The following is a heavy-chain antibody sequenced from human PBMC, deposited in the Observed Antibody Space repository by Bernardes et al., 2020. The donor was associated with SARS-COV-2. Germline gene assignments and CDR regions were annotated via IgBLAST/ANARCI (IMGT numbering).Heavy chain of an antibody. CDR3: ALFGAAAGSRWFDP. Sequence: GGSLRLSCAASGFTFSSYSMTWVRQAPGTGLEWVSGISGSGSSTFYADSVKGRFTISRDNSKNTLYLQMNSLRADDTAVYYCALFGAAAGSRWFDPWGQGTLVTVSS. V-gene: IGHV3-23*01. J-gene: IGHJ5*02. D-gene: IGHD6-13*01. CDR2: ISGSGSST. CDR1: GFTFSSYS.